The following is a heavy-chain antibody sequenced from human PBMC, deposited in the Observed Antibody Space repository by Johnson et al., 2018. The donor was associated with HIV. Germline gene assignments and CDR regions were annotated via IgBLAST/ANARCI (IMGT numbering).Heavy chain of an antibody. CDR1: GFTFSSYA. Sequence: QVQLVESGGGVVQPRRSLRLSCAASGFTFSSYAMHWVRQAPGKGLEWVAVISYDGSNKYYADSVKGRFTISRDNSKNTLYLQMNSLRTEDTTVYYCARDGPPYYGGNSGGAFDIWGQGTMVTVSS. V-gene: IGHV3-30-3*01. D-gene: IGHD4-23*01. CDR3: ARDGPPYYGGNSGGAFDI. J-gene: IGHJ3*02. CDR2: ISYDGSNK.